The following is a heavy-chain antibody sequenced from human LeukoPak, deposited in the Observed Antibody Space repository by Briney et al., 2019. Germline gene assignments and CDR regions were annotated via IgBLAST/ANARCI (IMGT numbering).Heavy chain of an antibody. CDR3: ARHNYDFWSVYMDV. V-gene: IGHV3-48*04. CDR2: ISSSSSTI. CDR1: GFTFSSDA. J-gene: IGHJ6*03. Sequence: GGSLRLSCAASGFTFSSDAMCWVRQAPGQGLEWGSYISSSSSTIYYATSAKGRFTISRDNAKNSLYLQMNSLRPEDTAVYYCARHNYDFWSVYMDVWGKGTTVTVSS. D-gene: IGHD3-3*01.